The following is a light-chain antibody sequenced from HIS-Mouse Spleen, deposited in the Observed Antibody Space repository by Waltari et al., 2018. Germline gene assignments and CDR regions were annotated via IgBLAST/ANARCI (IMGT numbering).Light chain of an antibody. J-gene: IGKJ1*01. CDR3: QQYNNWPRT. V-gene: IGKV3-15*01. Sequence: ELGMRKSPATLSVSPGEGATLSCRASQSVRSNLAWYQQKPGQAPRLLIYGASTRATGIPARFSGSGSGTEFTLTISSMQSEDFAVYYCQQYNNWPRTFGQGTKVEIK. CDR1: QSVRSN. CDR2: GAS.